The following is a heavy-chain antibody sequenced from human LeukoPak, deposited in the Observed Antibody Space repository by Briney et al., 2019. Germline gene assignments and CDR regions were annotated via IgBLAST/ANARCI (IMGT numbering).Heavy chain of an antibody. Sequence: GGSLRLSCAASGLTFGTYGMTWVRQAPGKGLEWVSAISGSGACTYYADSVKGRFTISRDNSKNTLYVQMNILRAEDTAVYYCAKDRPFGSSPYWGQGTLVTVSS. CDR2: ISGSGACT. V-gene: IGHV3-23*01. J-gene: IGHJ4*02. CDR1: GLTFGTYG. CDR3: AKDRPFGSSPY. D-gene: IGHD6-6*01.